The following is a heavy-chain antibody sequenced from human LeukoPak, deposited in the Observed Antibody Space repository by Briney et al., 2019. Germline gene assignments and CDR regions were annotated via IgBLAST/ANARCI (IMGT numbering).Heavy chain of an antibody. CDR3: ARDNDSGSSNI. Sequence: VASVKVSCKASGYIFYHYGLSWVRQAPGQGLEWMGWISGYNGNTNYAQSLQGRVTMTTDTSTGTAYMELRSLSSDDTAVYYCARDNDSGSSNIWGQGTLVTVSS. J-gene: IGHJ4*02. V-gene: IGHV1-18*01. CDR1: GYIFYHYG. D-gene: IGHD1-26*01. CDR2: ISGYNGNT.